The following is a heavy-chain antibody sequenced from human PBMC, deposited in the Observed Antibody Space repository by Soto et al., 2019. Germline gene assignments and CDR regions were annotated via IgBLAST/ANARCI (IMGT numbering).Heavy chain of an antibody. CDR3: AKNLLVTTPDGFDI. J-gene: IGHJ3*02. CDR1: GYTFTGYF. CDR2: INTYNGDT. D-gene: IGHD1-1*01. V-gene: IGHV1-2*02. Sequence: GASVKVSCKASGYTFTGYFMHWVRQAPGQGLEWMGWINTYNGDTNFAQKFQGRITMTRDTSITTAYMERSRLRSDDTAMYYCAKNLLVTTPDGFDIWGQGTMVTVSS.